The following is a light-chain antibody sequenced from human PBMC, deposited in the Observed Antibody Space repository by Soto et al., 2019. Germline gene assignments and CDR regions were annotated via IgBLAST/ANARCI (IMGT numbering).Light chain of an antibody. CDR1: KIGSKS. CDR2: DDS. Sequence: YELAQSPSVSVAPGQTARITCGGNKIGSKSVHWYQQKPGQAPVLVVYDDSARPSGIPERFSGSNSGNTATLTISGAEAGDEADYYCQVWDSSSDHYVFGTGTKVTVL. V-gene: IGLV3-21*02. J-gene: IGLJ1*01. CDR3: QVWDSSSDHYV.